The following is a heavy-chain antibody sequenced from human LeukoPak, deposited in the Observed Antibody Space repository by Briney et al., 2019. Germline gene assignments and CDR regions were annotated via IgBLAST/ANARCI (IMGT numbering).Heavy chain of an antibody. D-gene: IGHD2-15*01. CDR1: GFPFSNYW. J-gene: IGHJ4*02. V-gene: IGHV3-74*01. CDR3: ARSGSWYHY. CDR2: ISPDGSTT. Sequence: PGGSLRLSCAASGFPFSNYWMHWVRQVSGKGLVWVSDISPDGSTTNYADSVKGRFTISRDNAKNTLYLQMNSLRADDTAIYYCARSGSWYHYWGQGALVTVSS.